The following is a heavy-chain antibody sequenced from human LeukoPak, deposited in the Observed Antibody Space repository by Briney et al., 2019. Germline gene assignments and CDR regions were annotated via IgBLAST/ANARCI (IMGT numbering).Heavy chain of an antibody. J-gene: IGHJ4*02. CDR3: AKAHTGMIVVVILDY. Sequence: GGSLRLSCAASGFVFSGYSINWVRQAPGKGLEWVSAISGSGGSTYYADSVKGRFTISRDNSKNTLYLQMNSLRAEDTAVYYCAKAHTGMIVVVILDYWGQGTLVTVSS. V-gene: IGHV3-23*01. CDR2: ISGSGGST. CDR1: GFVFSGYS. D-gene: IGHD3-22*01.